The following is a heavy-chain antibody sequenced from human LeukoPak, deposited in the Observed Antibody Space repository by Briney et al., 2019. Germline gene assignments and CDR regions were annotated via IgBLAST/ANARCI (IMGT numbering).Heavy chain of an antibody. CDR2: IYYSGST. CDR3: ARELLWFGEQSTGFDP. V-gene: IGHV4-39*07. D-gene: IGHD3-10*01. CDR1: GGSISSSSYY. J-gene: IGHJ5*02. Sequence: SETLSLTCTVSGGSISSSSYYWGWIRQPPGKGLEWIGSIYYSGSTYYNPSLKSRVTISVATSKYQFSLKLSSVTAADTAVYYCARELLWFGEQSTGFDPWGQGTLVTVSS.